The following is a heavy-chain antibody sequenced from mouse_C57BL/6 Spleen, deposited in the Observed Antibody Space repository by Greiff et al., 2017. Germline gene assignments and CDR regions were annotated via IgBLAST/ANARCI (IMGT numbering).Heavy chain of an antibody. D-gene: IGHD1-1*01. CDR1: GYTFTSYW. CDR2: INPSSGYT. Sequence: VQLQQSGAELAKPGASVKLSCKASGYTFTSYWMRWVKQRPGQGLEWIGYINPSSGYTKYNQKFKDKATLTADKSSSTAYMQLSSLTYEDSAGYYCASPSYGSSYYLDYWGQGTTLTVSS. J-gene: IGHJ2*01. V-gene: IGHV1-7*01. CDR3: ASPSYGSSYYLDY.